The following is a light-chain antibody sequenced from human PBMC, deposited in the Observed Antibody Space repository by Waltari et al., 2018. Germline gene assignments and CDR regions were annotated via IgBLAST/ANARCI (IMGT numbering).Light chain of an antibody. Sequence: ENGLTQSPGTLSLSPGERAILSCRASQTVDNRFLAWYQLKPGQAPRLLIHDASSRATGIPDRFNGSGSGTDFTLTISRLEPEDSAVYYCHQCGGSQRTFGGGTRVEIK. CDR2: DAS. CDR3: HQCGGSQRT. V-gene: IGKV3-20*01. J-gene: IGKJ4*01. CDR1: QTVDNRF.